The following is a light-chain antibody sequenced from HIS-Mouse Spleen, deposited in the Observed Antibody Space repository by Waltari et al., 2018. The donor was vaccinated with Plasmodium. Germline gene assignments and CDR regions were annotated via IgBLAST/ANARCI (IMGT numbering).Light chain of an antibody. CDR3: QQYYSTPLT. V-gene: IGKV3-11*01. CDR1: QSVSSY. J-gene: IGKJ4*01. Sequence: EIVLTQSPATLSLSPGERATLSCRASQSVSSYLAWYQQKPGQAPRLLIYDASNRATGIPPRFSVSGSGTDFTLTISSLEPEDFAVYYCQQYYSTPLTFGGGTKVEIK. CDR2: DAS.